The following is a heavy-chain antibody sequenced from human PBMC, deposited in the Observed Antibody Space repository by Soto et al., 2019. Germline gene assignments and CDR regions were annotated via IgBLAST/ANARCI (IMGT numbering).Heavy chain of an antibody. CDR2: ILYDGSKK. Sequence: GGSLRFSCAASGFTFSSYGMHWVRQAPGKGLEWVAVILYDGSKKYYADSVKGRFTISRDNSKNTLYLQMSSLRAEDTALYYCVKDGSSGWPYFDDMDVWGQGTTVTVSS. CDR3: VKDGSSGWPYFDDMDV. J-gene: IGHJ6*02. V-gene: IGHV3-30*18. CDR1: GFTFSSYG. D-gene: IGHD6-19*01.